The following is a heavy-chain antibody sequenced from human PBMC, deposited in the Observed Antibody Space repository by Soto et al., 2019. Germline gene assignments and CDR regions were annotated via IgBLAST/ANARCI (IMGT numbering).Heavy chain of an antibody. Sequence: QVQLQESGPGLVKPSETLSLTCTVSGGSVSSGSYYWSWIRQPPGKGRAWIGDIYYSGSTNYNPSLKSRVTISVDTSKNQFSLKLSSVTAADTAVYYCASGVLFYDYRNYGYYYYGMDVWGQGTTVTVSS. CDR2: IYYSGST. V-gene: IGHV4-61*01. J-gene: IGHJ6*02. D-gene: IGHD4-4*01. CDR3: ASGVLFYDYRNYGYYYYGMDV. CDR1: GGSVSSGSYY.